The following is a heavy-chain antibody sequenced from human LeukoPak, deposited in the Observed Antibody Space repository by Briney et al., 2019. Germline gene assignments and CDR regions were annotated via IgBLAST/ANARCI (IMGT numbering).Heavy chain of an antibody. J-gene: IGHJ4*02. Sequence: GGSLRLSCAASGFSFIGFAMNWVRQAPGEGLQWVSTISGSGGSAFYADSVRGRFIISRDNYNNAVYLQMDSLRVEDTAVYYCAKGSKGYGSGSHDYWGRGTLVTVSS. D-gene: IGHD3-10*01. CDR1: GFSFIGFA. CDR2: ISGSGGSA. V-gene: IGHV3-23*01. CDR3: AKGSKGYGSGSHDY.